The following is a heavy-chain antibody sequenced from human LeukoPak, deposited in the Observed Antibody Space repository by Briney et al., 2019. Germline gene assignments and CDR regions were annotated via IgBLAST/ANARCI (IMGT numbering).Heavy chain of an antibody. J-gene: IGHJ3*02. Sequence: SETLSLTCTVSGGSISSYYWSWMRQPPGKGLEWIGYIYYSGNTNHNPSLKSRVTISVDTSKNQFSLKLSSVTAADTAVYYCARARYYDSSGYYLDAFDIWGQGTMVTVSS. CDR2: IYYSGNT. CDR1: GGSISSYY. D-gene: IGHD3-22*01. V-gene: IGHV4-59*01. CDR3: ARARYYDSSGYYLDAFDI.